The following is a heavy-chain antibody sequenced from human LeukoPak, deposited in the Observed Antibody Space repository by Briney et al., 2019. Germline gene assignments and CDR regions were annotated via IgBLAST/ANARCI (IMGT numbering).Heavy chain of an antibody. D-gene: IGHD3-22*01. CDR3: ATDPERRIVVGLGY. CDR2: FDPEDGET. J-gene: IGHJ4*02. V-gene: IGHV1-24*01. CDR1: GYTLNELS. Sequence: ASVKVSCKVSGYTLNELSMHWVRQAPGKGLEWMGGFDPEDGETIYAQKFQGRVTMTEDTSTDTAYMELSSLRSEDTAVYYCATDPERRIVVGLGYWGQGTLVTVSS.